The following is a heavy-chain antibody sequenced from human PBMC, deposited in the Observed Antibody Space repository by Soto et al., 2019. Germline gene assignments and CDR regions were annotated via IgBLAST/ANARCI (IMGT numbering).Heavy chain of an antibody. Sequence: GGSLRLSCAASGFTFSSYWMHWVRQAPGKGLVWVSRINSDGSSTSYADSVKGRFTISRDNAKNTLYLQMNSLRAEDTAVYYFARGPLLYYYDSSGYAFDIWGQGTMVTVSS. CDR1: GFTFSSYW. CDR2: INSDGSST. CDR3: ARGPLLYYYDSSGYAFDI. J-gene: IGHJ3*02. D-gene: IGHD3-22*01. V-gene: IGHV3-74*01.